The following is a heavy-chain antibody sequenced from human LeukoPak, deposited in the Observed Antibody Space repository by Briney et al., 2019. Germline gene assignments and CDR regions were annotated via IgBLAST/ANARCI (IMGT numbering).Heavy chain of an antibody. CDR1: GGSINNGNHF. D-gene: IGHD3-10*01. V-gene: IGHV4-61*01. J-gene: IGHJ4*02. CDR3: ARDLYGSGSYSPLFDY. Sequence: SETLSLTCTVSGGSINNGNHFWSWIRQPPGKGLEWIGYIYYSGSTNYNPSLKSRVTISVDTSKNQFSLKLSSVTAADTAVYYCARDLYGSGSYSPLFDYWGQGTLVTVSS. CDR2: IYYSGST.